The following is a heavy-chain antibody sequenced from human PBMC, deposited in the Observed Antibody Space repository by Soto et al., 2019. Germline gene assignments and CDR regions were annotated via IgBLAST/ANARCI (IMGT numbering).Heavy chain of an antibody. CDR1: GGSISSSNW. J-gene: IGHJ4*02. D-gene: IGHD6-19*01. V-gene: IGHV4-4*02. CDR2: IYHSGST. Sequence: SETLSLTCAVSGGSISSSNWWSWVRQPPGKGLEWIGEIYHSGSTNYNPSLKSRVTISVDTSKNQFSLKLSSVTAADTAVYYCARRGVAVAAIDYWGQGTLVTVSS. CDR3: ARRGVAVAAIDY.